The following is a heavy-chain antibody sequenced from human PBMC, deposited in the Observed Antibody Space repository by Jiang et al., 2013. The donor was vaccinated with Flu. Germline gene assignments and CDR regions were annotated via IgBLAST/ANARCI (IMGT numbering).Heavy chain of an antibody. CDR1: GYTFTGYY. J-gene: IGHJ3*02. Sequence: VQLVESGAEVKKPGASVKVSCKASGYTFTGYYMHWVRQAPGQGLEWMGWINPNSGGTNYAQKFQGRVTMTRDTSISTAYMELSRLRSDDTAVYYCARVPGYNWNDGLSAFDIWGQGTMVTVSS. V-gene: IGHV1-2*02. CDR3: ARVPGYNWNDGLSAFDI. D-gene: IGHD1-1*01. CDR2: INPNSGGT.